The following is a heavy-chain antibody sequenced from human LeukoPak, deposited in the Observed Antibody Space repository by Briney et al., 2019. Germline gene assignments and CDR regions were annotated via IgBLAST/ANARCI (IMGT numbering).Heavy chain of an antibody. J-gene: IGHJ3*02. Sequence: PSETLSLTCTVSGGSITSDSYYWSWIRQHPGKGLEWIGYIYYTGATDYSPSLKSRVIISLDTSKNQFSLNLSSVTAADTAVYYCSIDATYFYDRSGYYYPYDAFDIWGQGTMVTVSS. CDR1: GGSITSDSYY. CDR3: SIDATYFYDRSGYYYPYDAFDI. CDR2: IYYTGAT. D-gene: IGHD3-22*01. V-gene: IGHV4-31*03.